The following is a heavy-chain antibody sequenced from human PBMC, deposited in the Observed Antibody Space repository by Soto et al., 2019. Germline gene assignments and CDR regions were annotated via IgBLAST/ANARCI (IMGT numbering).Heavy chain of an antibody. J-gene: IGHJ4*02. CDR1: GFTFSSYN. V-gene: IGHV3-64*02. D-gene: IGHD2-15*01. CDR2: ISRSGDRT. CDR3: ARARCSSGQCYYFDY. Sequence: EVQLVESGEGLVQPGGSLRLSCAASGFTFSSYNIHWIRQAPGKGLEFVSAISRSGDRTYYADSVKGRFTITRDNSKNPVWLLMGSLRAEDMAVYYCARARCSSGQCYYFDYWGRGARVSVSS.